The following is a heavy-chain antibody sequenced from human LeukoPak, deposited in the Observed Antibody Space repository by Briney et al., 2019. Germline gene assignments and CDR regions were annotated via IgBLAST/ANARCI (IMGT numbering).Heavy chain of an antibody. CDR2: IYTSGST. CDR3: ASSPPRGYSNQGLYYFDY. V-gene: IGHV4-61*02. Sequence: SQTLSLTCTVSGGSISSGSYYWSWIRQPAGKGLEWIGRIYTSGSTNYNPSLKSRVTISVDTSKNQFSLKLSSVTAADTAVYYCASSPPRGYSNQGLYYFDYWGQGTLVTVSS. D-gene: IGHD4-11*01. CDR1: GGSISSGSYY. J-gene: IGHJ4*02.